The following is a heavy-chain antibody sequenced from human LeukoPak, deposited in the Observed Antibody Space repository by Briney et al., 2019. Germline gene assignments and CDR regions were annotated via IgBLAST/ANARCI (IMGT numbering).Heavy chain of an antibody. J-gene: IGHJ4*02. Sequence: HPGGSLRLSCAASGFTFSSYWMSWVRQAPGKGLEWVGNIKQDGSEKYYVASVKGRFITSSDNAKHSLYLQMNSMRAEDTAVYYCARASYSSGYYWGQGTLVTVSS. D-gene: IGHD6-19*01. CDR1: GFTFSSYW. CDR3: ARASYSSGYY. CDR2: IKQDGSEK. V-gene: IGHV3-7*01.